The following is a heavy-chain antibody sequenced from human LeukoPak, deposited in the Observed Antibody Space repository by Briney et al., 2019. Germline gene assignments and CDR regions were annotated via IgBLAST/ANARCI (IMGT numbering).Heavy chain of an antibody. V-gene: IGHV1-46*01. CDR1: GYTFTSYY. CDR3: AREALYYDFWSGYYGGDYWFDP. D-gene: IGHD3-3*01. J-gene: IGHJ5*02. Sequence: ASVKVSCKASGYTFTSYYMHWVRQAPVQGLEWMGIIDPSGGSTSYAQKFKGRVTMTRDTSTSTVYMELSSLRSEDTAVYYCAREALYYDFWSGYYGGDYWFDPWGQGTLVTVSS. CDR2: IDPSGGST.